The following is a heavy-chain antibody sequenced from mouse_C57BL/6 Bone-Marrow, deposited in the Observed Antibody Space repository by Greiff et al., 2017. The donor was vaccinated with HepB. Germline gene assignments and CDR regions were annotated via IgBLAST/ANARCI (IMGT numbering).Heavy chain of an antibody. J-gene: IGHJ4*01. CDR3: ARSTLGYAMDY. CDR1: GYTFTSYG. D-gene: IGHD4-1*01. V-gene: IGHV1-81*01. Sequence: QVQLQQSGAELARPGASVKLSCKASGYTFTSYGISWVKQRTGQGLEWIGAIYPRSGNTYYNDKFKGKATLTSDKSSRTAYMELRSLTSEDSAVYFCARSTLGYAMDYWGQGTSVTVSS. CDR2: IYPRSGNT.